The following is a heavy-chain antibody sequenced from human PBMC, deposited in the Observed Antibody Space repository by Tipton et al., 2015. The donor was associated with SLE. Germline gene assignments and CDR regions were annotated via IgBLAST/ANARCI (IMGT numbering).Heavy chain of an antibody. J-gene: IGHJ4*02. CDR2: ISSSSSYI. D-gene: IGHD6-19*01. CDR1: GFTFSSYS. CDR3: ARMAGGYSSGWYTDY. V-gene: IGHV3-21*03. Sequence: SLRLSCAASGFTFSSYSMNWVRQAPGKGLEWVSSISSSSSYIYYADSVKGRFTISRDNAKNSLYLQMNSLRAEDTAVYYCARMAGGYSSGWYTDYWGQGTLVTVSS.